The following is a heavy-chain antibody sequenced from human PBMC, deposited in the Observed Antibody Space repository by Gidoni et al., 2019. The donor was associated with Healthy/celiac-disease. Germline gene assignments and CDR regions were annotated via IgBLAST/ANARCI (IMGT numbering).Heavy chain of an antibody. CDR2: ISSSSSTI. J-gene: IGHJ6*02. V-gene: IGHV3-48*01. Sequence: EVQLVESGGGLVQPGGSLRPSCAASGFTFSSYSMNWVRQAPGKGLEWVSYISSSSSTIYYADSVKGRFTISRDNAKNSLYLQMNSLRAEDTAVYYCARANGVWERYYYYGMDVWGQGTTVTVSS. D-gene: IGHD2-8*01. CDR1: GFTFSSYS. CDR3: ARANGVWERYYYYGMDV.